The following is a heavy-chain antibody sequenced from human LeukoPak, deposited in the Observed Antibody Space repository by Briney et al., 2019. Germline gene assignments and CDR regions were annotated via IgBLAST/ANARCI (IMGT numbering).Heavy chain of an antibody. Sequence: GGSLRLSCAASGFTFNNYGLIWVRQAPGKGLEWVAAISNDGGGTMYAAFVEGRFTISRDNSKNTLFLQMNNLRAEDTALYYCAKGSSGYFADLWGQGTLVTVSS. CDR2: ISNDGGGT. D-gene: IGHD3-22*01. CDR3: AKGSSGYFADL. CDR1: GFTFNNYG. J-gene: IGHJ5*02. V-gene: IGHV3-23*01.